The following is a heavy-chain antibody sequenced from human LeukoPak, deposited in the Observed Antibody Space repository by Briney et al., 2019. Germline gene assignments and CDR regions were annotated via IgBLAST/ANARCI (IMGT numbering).Heavy chain of an antibody. V-gene: IGHV1-69*13. J-gene: IGHJ6*02. D-gene: IGHD2-2*03. CDR2: FIPIFGTA. CDR3: ARSMDPYYYYGMDV. CDR1: GGTFSSYA. Sequence: SVKVSCKASGGTFSSYAISRVRQAPGQGLEWMGGFIPIFGTANYAQKFQGRVTITADESTSTAYMELSSLRSEDTAVYYCARSMDPYYYYGMDVWGQGTTVTVSS.